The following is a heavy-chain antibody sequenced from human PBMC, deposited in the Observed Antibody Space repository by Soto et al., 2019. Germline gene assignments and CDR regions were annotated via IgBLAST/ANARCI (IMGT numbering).Heavy chain of an antibody. Sequence: GGSLRLSCAASGFTFSTYTMNWVRQAPGKGLEWVSSISSTSSYIYYADSVKGRFTISRDNAKNSLYLQMNSLRAEDTAVYYCARDRPYCDSSNCPPDYWGQGTLVTVSS. CDR2: ISSTSSYI. J-gene: IGHJ4*02. V-gene: IGHV3-21*01. CDR3: ARDRPYCDSSNCPPDY. CDR1: GFTFSTYT. D-gene: IGHD2-2*01.